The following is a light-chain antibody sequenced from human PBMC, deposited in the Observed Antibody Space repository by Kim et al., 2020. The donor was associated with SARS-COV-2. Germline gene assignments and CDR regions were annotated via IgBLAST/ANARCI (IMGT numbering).Light chain of an antibody. V-gene: IGKV3-20*01. Sequence: SPGERATLSCRARQSFNTIHLAWYQQKPGQAPRLIIYAISNRATAIPDRFSGSGAGTDFTLTISRLEPEDFAVYYCQQYADSPPTFGQGTKVDIK. CDR2: AIS. J-gene: IGKJ1*01. CDR1: QSFNTIH. CDR3: QQYADSPPT.